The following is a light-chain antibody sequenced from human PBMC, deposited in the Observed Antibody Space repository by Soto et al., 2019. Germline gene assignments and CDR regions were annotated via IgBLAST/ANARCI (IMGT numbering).Light chain of an antibody. CDR1: QSVGSDF. CDR3: QQYGSLSWA. Sequence: ESVLTQSPGTLSLSPGEGATLSCRASQSVGSDFLAWYQQRPGQPPRILIFGASGRAAGIPDRFSGSGSGTDSTLTISRLEPEDFAVYYCQQYGSLSWAFGQGTKVDIK. V-gene: IGKV3-20*01. CDR2: GAS. J-gene: IGKJ1*01.